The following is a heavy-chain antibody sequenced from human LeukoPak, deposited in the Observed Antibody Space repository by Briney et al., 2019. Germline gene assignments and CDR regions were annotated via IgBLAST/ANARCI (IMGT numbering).Heavy chain of an antibody. CDR3: ARAYYYDSSGPREGAFDI. J-gene: IGHJ3*02. D-gene: IGHD3-22*01. V-gene: IGHV1-69*05. CDR2: IIPIFGTA. CDR1: GGTFSSYA. Sequence: SVKVSCKASGGTFSSYAISWVRQATGQGLEWMGGIIPIFGTANYAQKFQGRVTITTDESTSTAYMELSSLRSEDTAVYYCARAYYYDSSGPREGAFDIWGQGTMVTVSS.